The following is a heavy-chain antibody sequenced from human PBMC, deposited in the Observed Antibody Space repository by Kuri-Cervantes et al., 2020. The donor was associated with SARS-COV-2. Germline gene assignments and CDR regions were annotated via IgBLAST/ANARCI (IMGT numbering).Heavy chain of an antibody. Sequence: GESLKISCAASGFTFDDYAMHWVRQAPGKGLEWVSLISWDGGSTYYADSVKGRFTISRDNSKNSLYLQMNNLRAEDTAMYFCVKDKAPWYHGSGSTLGDGMDVWGQGTTVTVSS. CDR3: VKDKAPWYHGSGSTLGDGMDV. V-gene: IGHV3-43D*04. J-gene: IGHJ6*02. CDR2: ISWDGGST. D-gene: IGHD3-10*01. CDR1: GFTFDDYA.